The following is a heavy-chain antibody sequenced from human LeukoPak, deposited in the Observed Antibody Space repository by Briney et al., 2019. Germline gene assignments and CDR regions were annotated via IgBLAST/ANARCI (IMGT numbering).Heavy chain of an antibody. V-gene: IGHV6-1*01. CDR2: TYYRSKWYN. CDR1: GDSLSSISVA. Sequence: SHTLSLTCALSGDSLSSISVAWNWLRQSPSRDLEWLGRTYYRSKWYNEYAVSVKGRININPGPSKNQFSLQLNSVTPEDTAVYYCALARSEYHYGMDVWGQGATVTVSS. J-gene: IGHJ6*02. CDR3: ALARSEYHYGMDV.